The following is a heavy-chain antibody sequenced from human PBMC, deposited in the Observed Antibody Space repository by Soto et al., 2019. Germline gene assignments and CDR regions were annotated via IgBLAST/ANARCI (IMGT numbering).Heavy chain of an antibody. J-gene: IGHJ5*02. CDR1: GFIVSSNY. D-gene: IGHD2-2*01. CDR3: ARIVVVDNWFDP. V-gene: IGHV3-53*01. CDR2: MYNGGST. Sequence: GGSLRLSCAASGFIVSSNYMSWVRQAPGKGLEWVAAMYNGGSTSYTDSVKGRFTISRDNSKNTLHLQMNSLRADDTAVYYCARIVVVDNWFDPWGQGTLVTVSS.